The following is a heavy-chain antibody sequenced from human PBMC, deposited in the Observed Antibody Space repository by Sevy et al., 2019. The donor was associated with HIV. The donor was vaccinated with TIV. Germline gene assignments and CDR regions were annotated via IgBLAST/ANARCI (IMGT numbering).Heavy chain of an antibody. CDR1: GFSFINAW. D-gene: IGHD1-20*01. CDR3: TTDAGMTPWYPLQH. V-gene: IGHV3-15*01. CDR2: IKSNHEGGTA. J-gene: IGHJ1*01. Sequence: GGSLRLSCAASGFSFINAWMRWVRQAPGEGLEWVGRIKSNHEGGTADYAAPVRGRFTISRDDSKNTLFLQLSSLKIEDTAVYYCTTDAGMTPWYPLQHWGRGTLVTVSS.